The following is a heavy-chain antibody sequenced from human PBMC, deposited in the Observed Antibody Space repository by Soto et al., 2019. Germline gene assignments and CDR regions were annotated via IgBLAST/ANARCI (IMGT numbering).Heavy chain of an antibody. Sequence: AASVKVSCKASGYTFTGYYMHWVRQAPGQGLEWMGWINPNSGGTNYAQKFQGRVTMTRDTSISTAYMELSRLRSDDTAVYYCARAPYSSSWYAYWGQGTLVTVSS. J-gene: IGHJ4*02. CDR3: ARAPYSSSWYAY. CDR1: GYTFTGYY. D-gene: IGHD6-13*01. V-gene: IGHV1-2*02. CDR2: INPNSGGT.